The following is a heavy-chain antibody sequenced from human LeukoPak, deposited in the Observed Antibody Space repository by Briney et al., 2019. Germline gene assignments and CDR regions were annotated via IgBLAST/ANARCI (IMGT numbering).Heavy chain of an antibody. CDR1: GFTFSTFG. CDR2: IRYDGSNQ. J-gene: IGHJ5*02. Sequence: GGSLILSCAASGFTFSTFGMHWVRQAPGKGLEWVAFIRYDGSNQYYEDSVKGRFTISRDNSKNKLYLEMSRLRPDDSALYFCLKDDFYDATEAWGRGTLVTVSS. V-gene: IGHV3-30*02. D-gene: IGHD3-22*01. CDR3: LKDDFYDATEA.